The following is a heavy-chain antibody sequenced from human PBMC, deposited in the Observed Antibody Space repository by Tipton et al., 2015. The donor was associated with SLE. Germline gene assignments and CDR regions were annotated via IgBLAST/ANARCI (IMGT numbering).Heavy chain of an antibody. CDR3: TRPYGDV. V-gene: IGHV4-39*07. CDR2: IFYTGNT. J-gene: IGHJ6*02. D-gene: IGHD4-17*01. Sequence: TLSLTCTVSGGSLNNFYWEWIRQPPGKGLEWIGTIFYTGNTYYNPSLKSRVTMSVDTSKNQFSLKLSSVTAADTAVYYCTRPYGDVRGQGTTVTVSS. CDR1: GGSLNNFY.